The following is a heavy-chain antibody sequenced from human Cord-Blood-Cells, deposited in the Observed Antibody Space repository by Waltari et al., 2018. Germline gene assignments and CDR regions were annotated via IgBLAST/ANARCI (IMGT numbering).Heavy chain of an antibody. Sequence: QLQLQESGPGLVKPSETLSLTCTVSGGSISSSSYYWGWIRQPPGKGLEWIGSIYYSGSTYYNQSLKSRVTISVDTSKNQFSLKLSSVTAADTAVYYCARQSSSWYTNAFDIWGQGTMVTVSS. D-gene: IGHD6-13*01. CDR1: GGSISSSSYY. CDR3: ARQSSSWYTNAFDI. J-gene: IGHJ3*02. CDR2: IYYSGST. V-gene: IGHV4-39*01.